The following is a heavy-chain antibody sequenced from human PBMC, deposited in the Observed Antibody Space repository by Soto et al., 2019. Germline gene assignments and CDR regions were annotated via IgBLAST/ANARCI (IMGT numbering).Heavy chain of an antibody. CDR1: GFTFDDYA. D-gene: IGHD6-19*01. V-gene: IGHV3-9*01. CDR2: ISWNSGNI. Sequence: EVQLVESGGDLVQPGRSLRLSCAASGFTFDDYAMHWVRQAPGKGLEWVSAISWNSGNIAYADSVKGRFTISRDNAKNSLYLQMNNLRPEDTAFYYCAKAIRQWRDAEYFEHWGQGTLVTVSS. J-gene: IGHJ1*01. CDR3: AKAIRQWRDAEYFEH.